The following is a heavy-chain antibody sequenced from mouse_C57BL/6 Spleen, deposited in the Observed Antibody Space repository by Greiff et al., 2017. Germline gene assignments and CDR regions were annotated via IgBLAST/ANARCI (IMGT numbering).Heavy chain of an antibody. J-gene: IGHJ2*01. Sequence: EVPLQQSGPELVKPGASVKIPCKASGYTFTDYNMDWVKQSPGKSLEWIGDINPNNGGTIYNQKFKGKATLTVDKSSSTAYLELRSLTSEDTAVYYCARRQLGLWYFDCWGQGTTLTVSS. D-gene: IGHD3-2*01. CDR3: ARRQLGLWYFDC. CDR1: GYTFTDYN. V-gene: IGHV1-18*01. CDR2: INPNNGGT.